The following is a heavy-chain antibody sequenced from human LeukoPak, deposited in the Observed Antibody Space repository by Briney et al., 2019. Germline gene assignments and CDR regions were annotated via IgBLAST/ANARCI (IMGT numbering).Heavy chain of an antibody. V-gene: IGHV4-39*01. CDR2: IYYSGST. D-gene: IGHD3-3*01. CDR3: ARQPLETSTDFWSGYYYYYYGMDV. J-gene: IGHJ6*02. CDR1: GGSVSSGSYY. Sequence: PSETLSLTCTVSGGSVSSGSYYWSWIRQPPGKGLEWIGSIYYSGSTYYNPSLKSRVTISVDTSKNQFSLKLSSVTAADTAVYYCARQPLETSTDFWSGYYYYYYGMDVWGQGTTVTVSS.